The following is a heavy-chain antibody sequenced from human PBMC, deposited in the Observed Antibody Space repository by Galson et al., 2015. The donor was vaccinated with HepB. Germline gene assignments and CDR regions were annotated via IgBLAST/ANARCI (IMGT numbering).Heavy chain of an antibody. D-gene: IGHD6-13*01. Sequence: SLRLSCAASGFTVSSNYMSWVRQAPGKGLEWVGRIKSKNDGEATDYATPVKGRFTISRDDSKNTLYLQMNSLKTEDTAVYYCTTELIAAGRFDHWAQGTLVTGSS. V-gene: IGHV3-15*01. CDR3: TTELIAAGRFDH. CDR2: IKSKNDGEAT. CDR1: GFTVSSNY. J-gene: IGHJ5*02.